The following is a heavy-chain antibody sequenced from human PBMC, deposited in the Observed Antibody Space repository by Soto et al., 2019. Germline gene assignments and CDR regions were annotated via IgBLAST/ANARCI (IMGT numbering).Heavy chain of an antibody. D-gene: IGHD3-10*01. CDR3: ARDAWTEFRGILISGGMDV. J-gene: IGHJ6*02. CDR1: GYSFSSCYYY. Sequence: SETLSLTCTVSGYSFSSCYYYWGCLRQPQGKGLEWIGYISYSGSTYYNPSLKSRVTISVNTSNNQFPLKLSSVTVAATAYYSCARDAWTEFRGILISGGMDVWGQGTMVTVS. V-gene: IGHV4-30-4*01. CDR2: ISYSGST.